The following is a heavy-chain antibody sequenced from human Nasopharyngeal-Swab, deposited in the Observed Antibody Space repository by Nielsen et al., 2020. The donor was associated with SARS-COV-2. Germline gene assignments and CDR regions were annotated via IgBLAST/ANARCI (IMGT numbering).Heavy chain of an antibody. J-gene: IGHJ4*02. Sequence: SETLSLTCNVSGGSISSSIGGHYWAWLRQTPGKGLEWIGSRYYSGSLDYNPSLKSRVTISAGLSKNQFSLHLRSVTAADTAVYFCARDNPFYWGRGTLVTVSS. CDR1: GGSISSSIGGHY. CDR2: RYYSGSL. CDR3: ARDNPFY. V-gene: IGHV4-39*02.